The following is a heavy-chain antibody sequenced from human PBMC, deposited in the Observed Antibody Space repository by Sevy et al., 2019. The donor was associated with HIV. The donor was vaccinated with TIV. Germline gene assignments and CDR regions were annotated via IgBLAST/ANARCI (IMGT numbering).Heavy chain of an antibody. J-gene: IGHJ4*02. D-gene: IGHD6-19*01. Sequence: GGSLRLSCTASGFNFDDYGMHWVRQAPGKGLEWVSGISWNSRSIGYADSVKGRFTISRDGAQNSLYLQMSSLRPEDTAFYYCAKDIAVAGPLLYYFDYWGQGTLVTVSS. V-gene: IGHV3-9*01. CDR2: ISWNSRSI. CDR3: AKDIAVAGPLLYYFDY. CDR1: GFNFDDYG.